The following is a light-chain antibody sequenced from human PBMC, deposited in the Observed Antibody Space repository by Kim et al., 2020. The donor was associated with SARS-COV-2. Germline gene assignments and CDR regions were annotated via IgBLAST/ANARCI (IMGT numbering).Light chain of an antibody. J-gene: IGKJ2*01. V-gene: IGKV1-27*01. CDR2: AAS. Sequence: ASVGERVTTISCASQRIINNLSCYQQQPGKVPNLLIYAASAFLSGVPPRFSGSSSATAFIPPISSLLPEDVSTYYCHKHYSAPYTFGQGTKLEI. CDR3: HKHYSAPYT. CDR1: QRIINN.